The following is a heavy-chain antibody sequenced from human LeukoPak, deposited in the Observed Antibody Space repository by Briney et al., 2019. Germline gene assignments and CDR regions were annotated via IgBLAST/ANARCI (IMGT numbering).Heavy chain of an antibody. Sequence: SETLSLTCAVYGGSFSGYYWSWIRQPPGKGLEWIGEINHSGSTNYNPSLKSRVTISVDTSKNQFSLKLSSVTAADTAVYYCARGRPPYHYSSSWTGVRAFDIWGQGTMVTVSS. D-gene: IGHD6-13*01. CDR2: INHSGST. J-gene: IGHJ3*02. CDR3: ARGRPPYHYSSSWTGVRAFDI. CDR1: GGSFSGYY. V-gene: IGHV4-34*01.